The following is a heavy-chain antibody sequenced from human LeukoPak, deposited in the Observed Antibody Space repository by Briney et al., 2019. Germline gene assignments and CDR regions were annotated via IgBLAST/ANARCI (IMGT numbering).Heavy chain of an antibody. CDR3: VRKGNAFDI. CDR1: GLTFSSFW. J-gene: IGHJ3*02. Sequence: TGGSLRLSCATSGLTFSSFWIHWVRQAPGKGLVWVSRINSDGSSTDYADSVKGRFTISRDNAKNTLYLQMNSLRAEDTAVYYCVRKGNAFDIWGQGTMATVSS. V-gene: IGHV3-74*01. CDR2: INSDGSST.